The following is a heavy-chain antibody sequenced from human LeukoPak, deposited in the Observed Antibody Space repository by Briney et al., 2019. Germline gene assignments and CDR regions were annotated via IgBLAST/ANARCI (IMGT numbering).Heavy chain of an antibody. CDR2: ISPYDGNT. V-gene: IGHV1-18*01. D-gene: IGHD1-1*01. Sequence: ASVKVSCKASNYTFASYGLSWVRQAPGQGLQWVGWISPYDGNTDYAQRFQARVTMTIDRATRTVYMDLKRLRLDDTAVYYCVRVWPPNAVDRGMTYSYFNALDVWGQGTTVIVSS. CDR1: NYTFASYG. CDR3: VRVWPPNAVDRGMTYSYFNALDV. J-gene: IGHJ6*02.